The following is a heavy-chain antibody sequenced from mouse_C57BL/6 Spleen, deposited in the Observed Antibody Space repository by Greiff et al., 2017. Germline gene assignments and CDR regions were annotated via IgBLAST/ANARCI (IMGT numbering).Heavy chain of an antibody. D-gene: IGHD1-1*01. J-gene: IGHJ1*03. Sequence: QVQLQQPGAELVKPGASVKLSCKASGYTFTSYWMPWVKQRPGQGLEWIGMIHPNSGSTNYNEKFKSKATLTVDKSSSTAYMQLSSLTSEDSAVYYCARKGYGSSYVDWYFDVWGTGTTVTVSS. CDR1: GYTFTSYW. CDR3: ARKGYGSSYVDWYFDV. V-gene: IGHV1-64*01. CDR2: IHPNSGST.